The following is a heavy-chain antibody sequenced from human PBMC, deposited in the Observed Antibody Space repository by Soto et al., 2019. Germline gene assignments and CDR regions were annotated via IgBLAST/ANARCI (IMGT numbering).Heavy chain of an antibody. CDR2: ISAYNGNT. V-gene: IGHV1-18*01. CDR3: ARDGVDTATGYYYGMDV. CDR1: GYTFTSYG. J-gene: IGHJ6*02. Sequence: QVQLVQSGAEVKKPGASVKVSCKASGYTFTSYGISWVRQAPGQGLEWMGWISAYNGNTNYAQKLQGRVTMTTDTSTSTGYMELRRLRSDDTAVYYCARDGVDTATGYYYGMDVWGQGTTVTVSS. D-gene: IGHD5-18*01.